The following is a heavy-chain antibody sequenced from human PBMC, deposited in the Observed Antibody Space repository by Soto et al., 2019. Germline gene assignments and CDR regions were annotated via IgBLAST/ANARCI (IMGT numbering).Heavy chain of an antibody. J-gene: IGHJ6*02. CDR1: GSSISSGSYY. Sequence: SETLYLTCTLSGSSISSGSYYCRWIRPHPGKGLEWIGNISHSVRTYYNPSLNSRVTISVDTSKNQFSLKLSSVTAADTAVYYCARESLELRSYYDYGMDVWGQGTKVT. CDR2: ISHSVRT. D-gene: IGHD1-7*01. CDR3: ARESLELRSYYDYGMDV. V-gene: IGHV4-31*03.